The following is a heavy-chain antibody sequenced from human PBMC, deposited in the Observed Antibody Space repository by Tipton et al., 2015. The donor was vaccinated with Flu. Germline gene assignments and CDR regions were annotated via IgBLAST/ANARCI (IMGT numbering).Heavy chain of an antibody. V-gene: IGHV1-2*02. CDR1: GYTFTGYF. J-gene: IGHJ3*02. CDR2: INPNSGGT. Sequence: QLVQSGAEVKKPGASVKVSCKASGYTFTGYFMHWVRQAPGQGLEWMGWINPNSGGTNYAQEFQGRVTMTRDTSISTAYMELSGLRSDDTAVYYCAREVKLGSSAFDSWGQGTMVTVSS. CDR3: AREVKLGSSAFDS. D-gene: IGHD1-26*01.